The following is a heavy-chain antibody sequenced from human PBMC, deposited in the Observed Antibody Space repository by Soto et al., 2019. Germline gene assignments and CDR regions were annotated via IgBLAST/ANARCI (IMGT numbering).Heavy chain of an antibody. CDR3: ARGRADFWSDYDYNMDV. V-gene: IGHV3-21*06. CDR2: ISSSSKSI. J-gene: IGHJ6*02. Sequence: PGGSLRLSCAASGFSFKNYIMNWVRQAPRKGLEWVSSISSSSKSIYYADSVKGRFTVSRDNTKNFLYLQMSSLRAEDTAVYYCARGRADFWSDYDYNMDVWGQGTTVTSP. CDR1: GFSFKNYI. D-gene: IGHD3-3*01.